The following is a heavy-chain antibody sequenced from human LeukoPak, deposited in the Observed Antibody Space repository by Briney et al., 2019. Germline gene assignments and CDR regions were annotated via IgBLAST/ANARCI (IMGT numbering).Heavy chain of an antibody. J-gene: IGHJ6*03. V-gene: IGHV4-59*01. CDR2: IHYSGGI. CDR1: GVSMSAYY. CDR3: ARLSAIAPVATYYYQSMDV. Sequence: SETLSLTCTVSGVSMSAYYWSWIRQPPGKCLEWIGYIHYSGGINYNPSLKSRAAISIDTSNMQFSLKLNSASAADTAVYSCARLSAIAPVATYYYQSMDVWGKGTTVIVSS. D-gene: IGHD2-2*01.